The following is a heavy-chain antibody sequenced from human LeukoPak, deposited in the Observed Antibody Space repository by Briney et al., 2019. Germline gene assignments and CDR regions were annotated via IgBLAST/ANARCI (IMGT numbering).Heavy chain of an antibody. V-gene: IGHV4-30-4*08. J-gene: IGHJ3*02. CDR2: IYYSGST. CDR1: GVSISSDDYY. CDR3: AGRHSGYPPGAFDI. D-gene: IGHD5-12*01. Sequence: NPSQTLSLTCTVSGVSISSDDYYWSWIRQPPGKGLEWIGYIYYSGSTYYNPSLKSRVTISVDTSKNQFSLKLSSVTAADTAVYYCAGRHSGYPPGAFDIWGQGTMVTVSS.